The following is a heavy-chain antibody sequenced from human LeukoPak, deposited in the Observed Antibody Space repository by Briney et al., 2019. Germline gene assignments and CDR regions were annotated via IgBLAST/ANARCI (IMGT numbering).Heavy chain of an antibody. CDR1: GVSISPYY. J-gene: IGHJ4*02. Sequence: SETLSLTCTVSGVSISPYYWSWIRQPPGKGLEWIGYIYYSGSTNYNPSLKSRVTISVDTSKNQFSLKLSSVTAADTAVYYCARLEAAGRYFDYWGQGTLVTVSS. CDR3: ARLEAAGRYFDY. V-gene: IGHV4-59*08. D-gene: IGHD2-15*01. CDR2: IYYSGST.